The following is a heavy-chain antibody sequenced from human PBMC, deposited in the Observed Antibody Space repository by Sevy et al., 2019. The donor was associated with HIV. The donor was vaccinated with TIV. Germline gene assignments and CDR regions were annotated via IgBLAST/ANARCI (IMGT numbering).Heavy chain of an antibody. Sequence: GESLKISCQGSGYNFPTYWIGWVRQMPGKGLEWMGIIYPADSDTRYSPSFRGQVTISADKSITTAYLQWSSLEPSDSAMYYCVRTPSSGCYYGPFDYWGQGSLVTVSS. J-gene: IGHJ4*02. CDR2: IYPADSDT. CDR1: GYNFPTYW. CDR3: VRTPSSGCYYGPFDY. V-gene: IGHV5-51*01. D-gene: IGHD3-22*01.